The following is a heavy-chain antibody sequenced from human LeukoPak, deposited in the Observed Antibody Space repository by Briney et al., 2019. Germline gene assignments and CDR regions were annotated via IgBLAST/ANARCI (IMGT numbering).Heavy chain of an antibody. J-gene: IGHJ5*02. CDR2: IYYTGGT. CDR3: ARERYNYGGKTWFDP. D-gene: IGHD4-23*01. CDR1: GGYIITSDHY. V-gene: IGHV4-39*07. Sequence: SETLSLTCSVSGGYIITSDHYWGWIRQPPGKGLEWIRSIYYTGGTSTNPFFKSRVTVSVDTSKNQCSLNLTSVTAADPAVYYCARERYNYGGKTWFDPWAREPWSPSPQ.